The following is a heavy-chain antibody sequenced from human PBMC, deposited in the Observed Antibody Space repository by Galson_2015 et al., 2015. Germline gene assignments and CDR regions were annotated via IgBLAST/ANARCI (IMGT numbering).Heavy chain of an antibody. Sequence: SLRLSCAASGFTFSSYGTHWVRQAPGKGLEWVAVISYDGSNKYYADSVKGRFTISRDNSKNTLYLQMNSLRAEDTAVYYCAAQWELLQWGQGTLVTVSS. V-gene: IGHV3-30*03. CDR2: ISYDGSNK. CDR1: GFTFSSYG. D-gene: IGHD1-26*01. CDR3: AAQWELLQ. J-gene: IGHJ4*02.